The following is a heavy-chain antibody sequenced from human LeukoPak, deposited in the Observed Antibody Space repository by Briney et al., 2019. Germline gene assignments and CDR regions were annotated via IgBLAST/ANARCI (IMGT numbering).Heavy chain of an antibody. CDR1: GDSIISNIYW. V-gene: IGHV4-39*01. CDR2: TFYTGRT. D-gene: IGHD3/OR15-3a*01. Sequence: PSETLSLTCTVSGDSIISNIYWWDWVRLPPGKGLEWIGATFYTGRTFYSPSLKSRDTISVDTSKNQFSLDLSSATAADTAVYYCARRRHNFDFYDVWGQGTRVTVSS. J-gene: IGHJ3*01. CDR3: ARRRHNFDFYDV.